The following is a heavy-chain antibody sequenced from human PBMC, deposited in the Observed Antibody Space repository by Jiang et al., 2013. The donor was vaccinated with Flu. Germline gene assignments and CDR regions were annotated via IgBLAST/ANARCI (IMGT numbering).Heavy chain of an antibody. D-gene: IGHD3-22*01. Sequence: SLTCSVSGDSIRSYYWSWIRQSPGKGLEWIGYIFHNGNTNYNPSLKSRVTISVDTSKNQFSLKLSSVTAADTAVYYCARLDFYDSGGFYLDYWGQGTLVTVSS. V-gene: IGHV4-59*01. CDR1: GDSIRSYY. J-gene: IGHJ4*02. CDR3: ARLDFYDSGGFYLDY. CDR2: IFHNGNT.